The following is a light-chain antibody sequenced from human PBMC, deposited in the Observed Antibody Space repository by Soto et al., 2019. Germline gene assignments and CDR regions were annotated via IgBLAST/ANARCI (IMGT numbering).Light chain of an antibody. J-gene: IGKJ4*01. V-gene: IGKV1-39*01. Sequence: DIQMTQSPSSLSASVGERVIITCRASETIGRYLNCYQSKPGKAPRLLISAASSLQSGVPSRFSGSFSGTDFTLTISSLQPEDFATYFCQQSYSNPLTFGGGTKVDMK. CDR3: QQSYSNPLT. CDR2: AAS. CDR1: ETIGRY.